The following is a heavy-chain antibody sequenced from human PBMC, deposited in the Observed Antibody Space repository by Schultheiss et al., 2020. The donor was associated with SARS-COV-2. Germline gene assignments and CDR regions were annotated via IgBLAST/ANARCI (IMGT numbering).Heavy chain of an antibody. CDR3: ARDQYYYDSSGYRHYYGDGPGVY. Sequence: GGSLRLSCAASGFTFSSYSMNWFRQAPGKGLEWVANIKQDGSEKYYVDSVKGRFTISRDNAKNSLYLQMNSLRAEDTAVYYCARDQYYYDSSGYRHYYGDGPGVYWGQGTLVTVSS. CDR1: GFTFSSYS. V-gene: IGHV3-7*01. CDR2: IKQDGSEK. D-gene: IGHD3-22*01. J-gene: IGHJ4*02.